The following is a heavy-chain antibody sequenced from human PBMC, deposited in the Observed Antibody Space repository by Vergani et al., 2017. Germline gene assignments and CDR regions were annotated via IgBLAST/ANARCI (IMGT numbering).Heavy chain of an antibody. J-gene: IGHJ6*03. CDR1: GFTFSGSA. CDR3: TTNPVPAAYYYYYMDV. V-gene: IGHV3-73*01. Sequence: EVQLVESGGGVVQPGGSLKLSCAASGFTFSGSAMHWVRQASGKGLEWVGRIRSKANSYATAYAASVKGRFTISRDDSKNTAYLQMNSLQTEDTAVYYCTTNPVPAAYYYYYMDVWGKGTTVTVSS. D-gene: IGHD2-2*01. CDR2: IRSKANSYAT.